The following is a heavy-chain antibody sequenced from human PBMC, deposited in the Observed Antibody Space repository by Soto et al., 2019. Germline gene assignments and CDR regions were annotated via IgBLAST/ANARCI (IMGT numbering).Heavy chain of an antibody. CDR3: ARELYYDSSGYYYDNY. J-gene: IGHJ4*02. V-gene: IGHV4-4*07. CDR2: IYTSGST. CDR1: GGSISSYY. D-gene: IGHD3-22*01. Sequence: SETLSLTCTVSGGSISSYYWSWIRQPAGKGLEWIGRIYTSGSTNYNPSLKSRVTMSVDTSKNQFSLKLSSVTAADTAVYYCARELYYDSSGYYYDNYWGQRTLVTVSS.